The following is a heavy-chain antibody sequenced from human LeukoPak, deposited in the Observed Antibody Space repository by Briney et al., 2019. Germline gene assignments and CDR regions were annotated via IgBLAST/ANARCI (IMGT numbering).Heavy chain of an antibody. CDR3: AKGKKITVAGLFDC. J-gene: IGHJ4*02. Sequence: GGSLRLSCAASGFTFDDYAMHWVRQVPGKGLEWVSGISWNSGSIGYADSVKGRFTISRDNAKNSLYLHMNSLSAEDTALYCCAKGKKITVAGLFDCWGQGTLVTVSS. V-gene: IGHV3-9*01. CDR2: ISWNSGSI. CDR1: GFTFDDYA. D-gene: IGHD6-19*01.